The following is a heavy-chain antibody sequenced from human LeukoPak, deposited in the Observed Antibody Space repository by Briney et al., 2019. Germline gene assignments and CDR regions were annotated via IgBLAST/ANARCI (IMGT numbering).Heavy chain of an antibody. CDR3: TRALYSSSPPFDY. J-gene: IGHJ4*02. Sequence: PGRSLRLSCTASGFTFGDYAMSWVRQAPGKGLEWVGFIRSKAYGSTKEYAATVKGRFTISTDHSKSIAYLQMNSLKTEDTAVYYCTRALYSSSPPFDYWGQGTLVTVSS. CDR1: GFTFGDYA. V-gene: IGHV3-49*04. D-gene: IGHD6-6*01. CDR2: IRSKAYGSTK.